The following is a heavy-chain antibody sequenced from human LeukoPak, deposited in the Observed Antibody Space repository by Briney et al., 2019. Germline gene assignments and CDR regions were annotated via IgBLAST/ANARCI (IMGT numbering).Heavy chain of an antibody. CDR2: IYYSGST. V-gene: IGHV4-59*08. J-gene: IGHJ4*02. Sequence: PSGTLSLTCTVSGGSISSYYWSWIRQPPGKGLEWIGYIYYSGSTNYNPSLKSRVTISVDTSKNQFSLKLSSVTAADTAVYYCARHLYNSGWSDYWGQGTLVTVSS. D-gene: IGHD6-19*01. CDR1: GGSISSYY. CDR3: ARHLYNSGWSDY.